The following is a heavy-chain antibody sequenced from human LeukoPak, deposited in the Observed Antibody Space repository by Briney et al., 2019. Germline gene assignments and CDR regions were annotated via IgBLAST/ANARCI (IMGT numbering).Heavy chain of an antibody. CDR2: IKQDGSEK. CDR1: GFTFSTYW. D-gene: IGHD6-19*01. V-gene: IGHV3-7*01. Sequence: GGSLRLSCAASGFTFSTYWMSWVRQAPGKGLEWVAIIKQDGSEKYYVDSVRGRFTISRDNSKNTLYLQMNSLRAEDTAVYYCAKGRYTGIAVAGFDYWGQGTLVTVSS. CDR3: AKGRYTGIAVAGFDY. J-gene: IGHJ4*02.